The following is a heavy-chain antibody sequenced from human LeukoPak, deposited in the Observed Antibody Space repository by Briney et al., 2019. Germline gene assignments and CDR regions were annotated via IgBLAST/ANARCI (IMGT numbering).Heavy chain of an antibody. D-gene: IGHD3-22*01. V-gene: IGHV4-38-2*01. Sequence: SETLSLTCAVSGYSIIRGYYWGWIRQPPGKGLEWIGGIYHGGSTYYNPSLKSRVTISVDTSKNQFSLKLSSVTAADAAVYYCARLRGENYDSSGYLDYWGQGILVTVSS. CDR2: IYHGGST. CDR3: ARLRGENYDSSGYLDY. J-gene: IGHJ4*02. CDR1: GYSIIRGYY.